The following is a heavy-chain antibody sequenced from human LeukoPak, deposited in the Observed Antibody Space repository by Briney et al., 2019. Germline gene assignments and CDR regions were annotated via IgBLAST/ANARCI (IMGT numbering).Heavy chain of an antibody. V-gene: IGHV1-46*01. CDR3: ARDFVGYCSGGSCYRFDS. J-gene: IGHJ4*02. D-gene: IGHD2-15*01. Sequence: ASVKVSCKASGYTFTSSYMHWVRQAPGQGLEWMGIINAGGGSTSYAQKLQGRVTMTRDTSTSTVYMELTSLRSEDTAVYYCARDFVGYCSGGSCYRFDSWGQGTLVTVSS. CDR2: INAGGGST. CDR1: GYTFTSSY.